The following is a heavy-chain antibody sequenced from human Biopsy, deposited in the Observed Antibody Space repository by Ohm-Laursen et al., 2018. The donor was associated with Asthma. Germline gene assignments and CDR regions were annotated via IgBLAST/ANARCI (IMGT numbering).Heavy chain of an antibody. Sequence: GSLRLPCAASGFTFSHYNMNWVRQAPGKGLEWVSSISASGVRTFYADSVKGRFTVSRDSSRNTLYLQLSTLRVEDTAVYFCAKITTDRQKANNWFDPWGQGTLVTVSS. CDR3: AKITTDRQKANNWFDP. CDR1: GFTFSHYN. CDR2: ISASGVRT. D-gene: IGHD3-22*01. J-gene: IGHJ5*02. V-gene: IGHV3-23*01.